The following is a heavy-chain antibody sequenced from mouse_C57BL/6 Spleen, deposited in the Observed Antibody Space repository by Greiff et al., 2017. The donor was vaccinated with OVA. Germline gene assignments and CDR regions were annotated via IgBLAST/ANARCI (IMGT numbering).Heavy chain of an antibody. V-gene: IGHV1-53*01. CDR2: INPSTGGN. CDR3: ARGYYYGSSYRPYYFDY. D-gene: IGHD1-1*01. Sequence: QVQLQQPGPELVKPGASVKLSCKASGYTFTSYWMHWVKQRPGQGLEWLGNINPSTGGNNYNEKFKSKATLTVATSSRTANMQLSSLTSEDSAVYYCARGYYYGSSYRPYYFDYWGQGTTLTVSS. J-gene: IGHJ2*01. CDR1: GYTFTSYW.